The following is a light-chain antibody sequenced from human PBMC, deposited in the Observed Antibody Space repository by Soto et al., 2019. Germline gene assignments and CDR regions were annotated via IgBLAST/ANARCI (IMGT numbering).Light chain of an antibody. CDR1: SSYIGNKY. V-gene: IGLV1-51*01. CDR3: GTWDSSLSAWV. CDR2: DND. Sequence: QSVLTQPPSVSAAPGQKVSISCSGRSSYIGNKYESWYQQLPGTAPKLLIYDNDKRPSGIPDRFSGSKSGTSATLDITGLQTGDEADYYCGTWDSSLSAWVFGGGTKLTVL. J-gene: IGLJ3*02.